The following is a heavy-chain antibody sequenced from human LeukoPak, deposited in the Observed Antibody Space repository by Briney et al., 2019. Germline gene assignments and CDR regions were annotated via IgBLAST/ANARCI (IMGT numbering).Heavy chain of an antibody. CDR2: IYHSGST. Sequence: KASETLSLTCAVSGGSISSSNWWSWVRQPPGKGLEWIGEIYHSGSTNYNPSLKSRVTISVDTSKNQFSLKLSSVTAADTAVYYCARRGLYSSGWYRPATQFDYWGQGTLVTVSS. CDR3: ARRGLYSSGWYRPATQFDY. J-gene: IGHJ4*02. V-gene: IGHV4-4*02. CDR1: GGSISSSNW. D-gene: IGHD6-19*01.